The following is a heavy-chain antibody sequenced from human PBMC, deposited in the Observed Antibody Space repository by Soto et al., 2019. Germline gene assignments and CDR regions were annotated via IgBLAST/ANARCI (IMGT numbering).Heavy chain of an antibody. V-gene: IGHV3-21*05. J-gene: IGHJ6*04. Sequence: GGSLRLSCAASGFTFSSYAMSWVRQAPGKGLEWVSFITSGSSYIQYADSVKGRFTISRDDGKNSLYLQMDSLRVEDTAVYYCARRFADGDGEVDVWGKGTMVTVSS. CDR2: ITSGSSYI. CDR1: GFTFSSYA. CDR3: ARRFADGDGEVDV. D-gene: IGHD3-10*01.